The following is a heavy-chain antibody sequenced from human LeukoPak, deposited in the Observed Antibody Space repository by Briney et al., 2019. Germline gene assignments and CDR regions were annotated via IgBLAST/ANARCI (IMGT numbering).Heavy chain of an antibody. Sequence: GSLRLSCAASGFTFDDYGMSWVRQAPGKGLEWVSGINWNGGSTGYADSVKGRFTISRDNAKNSLYLQMNSLRVEDTAMYYCTRLSAMLRGPEPIYYFDSWGQGTLVTVSS. J-gene: IGHJ4*02. D-gene: IGHD3-10*01. CDR1: GFTFDDYG. CDR2: INWNGGST. V-gene: IGHV3-20*04. CDR3: TRLSAMLRGPEPIYYFDS.